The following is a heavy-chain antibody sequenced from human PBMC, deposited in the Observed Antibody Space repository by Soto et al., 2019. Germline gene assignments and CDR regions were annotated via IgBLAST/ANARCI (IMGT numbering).Heavy chain of an antibody. CDR1: GWSFSGYS. CDR2: IDQSGST. J-gene: IGHJ5*01. CDR3: ARGNCFDS. Sequence: SESLSPTRPVYGWSFSGYSWGWIRQSPQKGLEWIGEIDQSGSTHYNPSLKSRVTISVDTSKNQFSLKLRSLTAADTAVYYCARGNCFDSWGRGTLVTVPQ. V-gene: IGHV4-34*01.